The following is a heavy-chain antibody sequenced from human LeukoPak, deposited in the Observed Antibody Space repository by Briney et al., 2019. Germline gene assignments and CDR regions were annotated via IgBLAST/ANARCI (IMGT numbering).Heavy chain of an antibody. Sequence: PSETLSLTCTVSGGSISSYYWSWIRQPPGKGLEWIGYIYYIGITNYNPSLKSRVTISVDTSKNQFSLKLTSVTAADTAVYYCASEDGYNTAYYWGQGTLVTVSS. V-gene: IGHV4-59*08. CDR1: GGSISSYY. D-gene: IGHD5-24*01. CDR3: ASEDGYNTAYY. J-gene: IGHJ4*02. CDR2: IYYIGIT.